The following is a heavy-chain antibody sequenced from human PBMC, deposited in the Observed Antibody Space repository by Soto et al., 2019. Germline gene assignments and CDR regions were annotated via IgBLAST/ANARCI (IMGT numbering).Heavy chain of an antibody. J-gene: IGHJ5*02. V-gene: IGHV4-30-4*01. CDR1: GGSISSGDYY. D-gene: IGHD1-26*01. CDR2: IYYSGST. Sequence: SETLSLTCTVSGGSISSGDYYWSWIRQPPGKGLEWIGYIYYSGSTYYNPSLKSRVTISVDTSKNQFSLRLSSVTAADTAVYYCARGSYSGSYYSFDPWGQGTLVTVSS. CDR3: ARGSYSGSYYSFDP.